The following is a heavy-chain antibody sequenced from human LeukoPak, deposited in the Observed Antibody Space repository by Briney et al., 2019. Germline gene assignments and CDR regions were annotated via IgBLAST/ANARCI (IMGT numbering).Heavy chain of an antibody. Sequence: GGSLRLSCAASGFTFSSYGMHWVRQAPGKGLEWVAVISYDGSNKYYADSVKGRFTISRDNSKNTLYLQMNSLRAEDTAVYYCANGLRWLHPSNYYYGMDAWGQGTTVTVSS. CDR1: GFTFSSYG. D-gene: IGHD5-24*01. J-gene: IGHJ6*02. CDR3: ANGLRWLHPSNYYYGMDA. CDR2: ISYDGSNK. V-gene: IGHV3-30*18.